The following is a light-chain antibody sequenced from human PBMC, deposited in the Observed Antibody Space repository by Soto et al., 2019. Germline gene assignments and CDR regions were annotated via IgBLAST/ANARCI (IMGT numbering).Light chain of an antibody. V-gene: IGKV1-27*01. CDR1: QGISNY. CDR3: QKYNSALGIT. CDR2: AAS. Sequence: DIQMTQSPSSLSASVGDRVTITCRGSQGISNYLAWYQQKPGKVPKLLIYAASTLQSGVPSRFSGSGSGTDYTLTISSLQPEDVATYYCQKYNSALGITFGPGTKVDIK. J-gene: IGKJ3*01.